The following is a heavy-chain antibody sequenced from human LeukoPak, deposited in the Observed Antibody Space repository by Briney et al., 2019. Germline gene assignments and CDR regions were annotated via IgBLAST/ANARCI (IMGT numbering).Heavy chain of an antibody. CDR1: GGSISSGSYY. J-gene: IGHJ3*02. D-gene: IGHD5-12*01. CDR2: IYTSGST. V-gene: IGHV4-61*02. CDR3: AREEKRIVATIGREAMYAFDI. Sequence: PSETLSLTCTVSGGSISSGSYYWSWIRQPAGKGLEWIGRIYTSGSTNYNPSLKSRVTISVDRSKNQFSLKLSSVTAADTAVYYCAREEKRIVATIGREAMYAFDIWGQGTMVTVSS.